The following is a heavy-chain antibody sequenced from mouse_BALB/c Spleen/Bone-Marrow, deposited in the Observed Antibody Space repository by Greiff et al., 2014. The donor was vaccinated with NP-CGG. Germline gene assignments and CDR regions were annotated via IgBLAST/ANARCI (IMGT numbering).Heavy chain of an antibody. Sequence: EVQVVESGPELVKPGASVRMSCKASGYTFTSYVMHWVKQKPGQGLEWIGYINPYNDGTKYNERFKGKATLTSDKSSSTAYMELSSLTSEDSAVYYRARRQFITTAAWFAYWGQGTLVTVSA. CDR3: ARRQFITTAAWFAY. CDR2: INPYNDGT. J-gene: IGHJ3*01. CDR1: GYTFTSYV. V-gene: IGHV1-14*01. D-gene: IGHD1-2*01.